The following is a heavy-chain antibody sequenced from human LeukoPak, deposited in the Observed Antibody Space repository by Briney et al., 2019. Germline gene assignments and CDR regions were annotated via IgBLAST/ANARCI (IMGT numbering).Heavy chain of an antibody. Sequence: GASVKVSCKASGYTFTGYYMHWVRQAPGQGLEWMGWINPNSGGTNYAQKFQGRVTMTRDTSISTAYMELSRLRSDDTAVYYCARVGNVDTAMVHYYYYGMDVWGQGTTVTVSS. J-gene: IGHJ6*02. CDR2: INPNSGGT. D-gene: IGHD5-18*01. V-gene: IGHV1-2*02. CDR1: GYTFTGYY. CDR3: ARVGNVDTAMVHYYYYGMDV.